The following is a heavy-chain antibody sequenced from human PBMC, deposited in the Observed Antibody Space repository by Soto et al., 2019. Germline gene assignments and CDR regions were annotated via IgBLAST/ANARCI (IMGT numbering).Heavy chain of an antibody. CDR2: ISYDGSNK. Sequence: LRLSCAASGFTFRSYGMHWVRQTPGKGLEWVAVISYDGSNKYYADSVKGRFTISRDNSKNTLYLQMNSLRAEDTAVYYCAKGGVGSTSNAFDIWGQGTVVTVSS. J-gene: IGHJ3*02. V-gene: IGHV3-30*18. CDR3: AKGGVGSTSNAFDI. CDR1: GFTFRSYG. D-gene: IGHD1-26*01.